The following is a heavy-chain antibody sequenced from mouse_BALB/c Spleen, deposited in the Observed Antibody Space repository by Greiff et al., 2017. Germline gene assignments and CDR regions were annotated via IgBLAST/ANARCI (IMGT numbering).Heavy chain of an antibody. CDR1: GYSITSGYY. D-gene: IGHD2-14*01. V-gene: IGHV3-6*02. Sequence: EVQLQQSGPGLVKPSQSLSLTCSVTGYSITSGYYWNWIRQFPGNKLEWMGYISYDGSNNYNPSLKNRISITRDTSKNQFFLKLNSVTTEDTATYYCARVYYRYDGDYYAMDYWGQGTSVTVSS. CDR2: ISYDGSN. J-gene: IGHJ4*01. CDR3: ARVYYRYDGDYYAMDY.